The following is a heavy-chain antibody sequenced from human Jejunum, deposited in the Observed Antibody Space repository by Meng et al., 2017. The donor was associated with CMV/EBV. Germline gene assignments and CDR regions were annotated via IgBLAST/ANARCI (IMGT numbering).Heavy chain of an antibody. J-gene: IGHJ4*02. D-gene: IGHD7-27*01. CDR2: INPDGSVK. CDR3: VTSYSDWGSY. V-gene: IGHV3-7*01. Sequence: SCVASAFIFNNYYMSWVRQAPGKGLEWVANINPDGSVKYYVDSVRGRFTFSRDNAKSSLYLQMNSLRAEDTALYYCVTSYSDWGSYWGQGTLVTVSS. CDR1: AFIFNNYY.